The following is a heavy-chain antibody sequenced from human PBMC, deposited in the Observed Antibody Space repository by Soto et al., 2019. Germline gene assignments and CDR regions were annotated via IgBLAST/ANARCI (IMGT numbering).Heavy chain of an antibody. CDR1: GFTFSSYA. CDR2: IGGSGGST. Sequence: GGSLRLSCAASGFTFSSYAMSWVRQAPGKGLEWVSAIGGSGGSTYYADSVKGRFTISRDNSKNTLYLQMNSLRAEDTAVYYCANPGRGTRNYYYYGMDVWGQWTTVTVSS. CDR3: ANPGRGTRNYYYYGMDV. V-gene: IGHV3-23*01. D-gene: IGHD1-7*01. J-gene: IGHJ6*02.